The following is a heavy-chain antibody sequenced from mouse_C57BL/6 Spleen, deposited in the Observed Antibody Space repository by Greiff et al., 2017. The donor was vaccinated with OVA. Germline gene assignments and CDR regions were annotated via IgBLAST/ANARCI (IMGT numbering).Heavy chain of an antibody. CDR3: ANSVMSRYAMDY. J-gene: IGHJ4*01. CDR1: GYTFTSYW. D-gene: IGHD1-1*01. V-gene: IGHV1-53*01. Sequence: QVHVKQPGTELVKPGASVKLSCKASGYTFTSYWMHWVKQRPGQGLEWIGNINPSNGGTNYNEKFKSKATLTVDKSSSTAYMQLSSLTSEDSAVYYCANSVMSRYAMDYWGQGTSVTVSS. CDR2: INPSNGGT.